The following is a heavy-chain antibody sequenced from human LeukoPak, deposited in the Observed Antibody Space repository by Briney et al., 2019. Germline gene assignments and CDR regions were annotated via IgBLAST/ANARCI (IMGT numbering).Heavy chain of an antibody. CDR2: INSGGYT. CDR3: AKEIAQWLGYFDY. Sequence: PGGSLRLSCAASGFTVSDNYLSWVRQAPGKGLQWVSFINSGGYTSYADSVKGRFTISRGNSKNTLYLQMNSLRAEDTAVYYCAKEIAQWLGYFDYWGQGTLVTVSS. V-gene: IGHV3-53*01. J-gene: IGHJ4*02. CDR1: GFTVSDNY. D-gene: IGHD6-19*01.